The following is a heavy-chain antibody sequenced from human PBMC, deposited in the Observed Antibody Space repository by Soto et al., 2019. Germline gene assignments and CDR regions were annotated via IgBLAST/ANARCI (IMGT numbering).Heavy chain of an antibody. CDR3: ARLFRFGESSIDY. J-gene: IGHJ4*02. CDR2: IYYSGST. D-gene: IGHD3-10*01. CDR1: GGSISSSIYY. V-gene: IGHV4-39*01. Sequence: SETLSLTCTVSGGSISSSIYYWGWIRQPPGKGLEWIGSIYYSGSTYYNPSLKSRVTISVDTSKNQFSLKLSSVTAADTAVYYCARLFRFGESSIDYWGQGTLVTVSS.